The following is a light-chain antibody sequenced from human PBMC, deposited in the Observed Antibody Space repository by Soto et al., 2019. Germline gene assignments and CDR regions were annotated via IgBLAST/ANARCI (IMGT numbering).Light chain of an antibody. V-gene: IGKV3-20*01. CDR2: GAS. CDR1: QSVSSNY. Sequence: EIVLTQSPGTLSLSPGERATLSCRASQSVSSNYLAWYQQKPGQAPRLLIYGASSRATGFPDRFSGSGSRTDFTLTISRLEPEDFAVYYCQQYCGSPRVTFGGGTKVEIK. CDR3: QQYCGSPRVT. J-gene: IGKJ4*01.